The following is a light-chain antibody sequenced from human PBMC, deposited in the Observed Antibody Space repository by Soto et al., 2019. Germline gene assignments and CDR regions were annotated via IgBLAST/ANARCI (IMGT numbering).Light chain of an antibody. Sequence: EIVMTQSPATLSVSPGERATLSCRASQSVSSNLAWYQQKPGQAPRLLIYGASTRATGIPARFSGSGSGTELTLTISSLLSEDFAVYYCQQYNNWGTFGQGTTVEIK. CDR3: QQYNNWGT. V-gene: IGKV3-15*01. CDR2: GAS. CDR1: QSVSSN. J-gene: IGKJ1*01.